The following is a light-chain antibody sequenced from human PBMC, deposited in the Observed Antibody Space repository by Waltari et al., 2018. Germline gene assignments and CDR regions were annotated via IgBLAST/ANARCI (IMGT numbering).Light chain of an antibody. J-gene: IGLJ2*01. CDR1: SSDVGNFNL. Sequence: QSALTQPASVSGSPGQSITISCTGTSSDVGNFNLVSWYQQPPGKAPKLMIYEVSKRPSGVSNRFSGSKSGNTASLTISGLQAEDEADYYCCSYAGLVVFGGGTKLTVL. CDR2: EVS. CDR3: CSYAGLVV. V-gene: IGLV2-23*02.